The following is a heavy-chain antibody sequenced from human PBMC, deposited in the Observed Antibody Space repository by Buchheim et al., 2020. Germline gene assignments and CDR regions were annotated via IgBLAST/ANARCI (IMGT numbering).Heavy chain of an antibody. CDR2: IWYDGSNR. J-gene: IGHJ6*02. V-gene: IGHV3-33*01. Sequence: QVQLVETGGGVVQPGRSLRLSCAASGFTFSSHAMHWVRQAPGKGLEWVAFIWYDGSNRHYADSVKGRFTISRDNSKNTLYLQMNSLRAEDTAVYYCAREMASNYATYYYYGMDVWGQGTT. D-gene: IGHD4-11*01. CDR3: AREMASNYATYYYYGMDV. CDR1: GFTFSSHA.